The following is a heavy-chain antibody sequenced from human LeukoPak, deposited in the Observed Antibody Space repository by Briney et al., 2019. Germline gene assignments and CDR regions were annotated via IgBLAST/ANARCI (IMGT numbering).Heavy chain of an antibody. V-gene: IGHV4-59*01. CDR2: IYYSGST. CDR3: ARATAYYYDSSGYLYFDY. CDR1: GGSISSYY. Sequence: SETLSLTCTVSGGSISSYYWSWIRQPPGKGLEWIGYIYYSGSTNYNPSLKSRVTISVDTSKNQFSLKLSSVTAADTAVYYCARATAYYYDSSGYLYFDYWGQGTLVTVSS. D-gene: IGHD3-22*01. J-gene: IGHJ4*02.